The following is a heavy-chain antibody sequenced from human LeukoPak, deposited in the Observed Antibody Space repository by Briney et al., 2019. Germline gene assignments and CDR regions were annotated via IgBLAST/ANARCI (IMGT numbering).Heavy chain of an antibody. D-gene: IGHD3-3*01. CDR3: ARNAQYYDFWSGKPGGYYYMDV. J-gene: IGHJ6*03. V-gene: IGHV3-7*03. CDR1: GFTFSNYW. CDR2: IQQHGSET. Sequence: QSGGSLRLSCEGSGFTFSNYWMSWVRQAPGKGLEWVANIQQHGSETYYGDSVKGRFTISRDNAKNSLYLQMNSLRAEDTAVYYCARNAQYYDFWSGKPGGYYYMDVWGKGTTVTVSS.